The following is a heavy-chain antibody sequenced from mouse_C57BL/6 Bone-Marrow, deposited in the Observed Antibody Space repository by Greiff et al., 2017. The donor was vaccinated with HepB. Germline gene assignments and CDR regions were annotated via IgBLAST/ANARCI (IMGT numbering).Heavy chain of an antibody. CDR1: GFSLTSYG. V-gene: IGHV2-2*01. CDR2: IWSGGST. J-gene: IGHJ4*01. CDR3: ARKPLYPYAMDY. Sequence: QVQLKQSGPGLVQPSQSLSITCTVSGFSLTSYGVHWVRQSPGKGLEWLGVIWSGGSTDYNAAFISRLSISKDNSKSQVFFKMNSLQADDTAIYYCARKPLYPYAMDYWGQGTSVTVSS.